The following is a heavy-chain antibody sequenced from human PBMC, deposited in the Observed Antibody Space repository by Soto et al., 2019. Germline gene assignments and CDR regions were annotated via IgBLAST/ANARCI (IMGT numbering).Heavy chain of an antibody. CDR2: IIPIFGTA. CDR1: GGTFSSYA. V-gene: IGHV1-69*13. Sequence: SVKVSCKASGGTFSSYAISWVRQAPGQGLEWMGGIIPIFGTANYAQEFQGRVTITADESTSTAYMELSSLRSEDTAVYYCARSLDYYYGMDVWGQGTTVTVSS. CDR3: ARSLDYYYGMDV. J-gene: IGHJ6*02.